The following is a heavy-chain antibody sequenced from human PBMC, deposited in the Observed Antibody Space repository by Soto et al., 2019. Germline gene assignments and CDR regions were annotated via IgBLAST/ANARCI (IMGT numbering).Heavy chain of an antibody. Sequence: QVQLVQSGAEVKKPGASVKVSCKASGYTFTGYYMHWVRQAPGQGLEWMGWINPNSGGTNYAQKFQGRVTMTRDTSISTAYMELSRLRSDDTAVYYCARDPPAPDYYDSSGYYYPFDYWGQGTLVTVSS. CDR1: GYTFTGYY. CDR2: INPNSGGT. D-gene: IGHD3-22*01. CDR3: ARDPPAPDYYDSSGYYYPFDY. V-gene: IGHV1-2*02. J-gene: IGHJ4*02.